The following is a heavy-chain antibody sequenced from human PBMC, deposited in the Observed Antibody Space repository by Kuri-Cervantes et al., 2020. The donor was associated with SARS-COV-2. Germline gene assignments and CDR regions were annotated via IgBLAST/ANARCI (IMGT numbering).Heavy chain of an antibody. D-gene: IGHD6-13*01. CDR2: IYPGDSDT. J-gene: IGHJ3*02. V-gene: IGHV5-51*01. CDR1: GYNFTSYW. CDR3: ARSQGSSWQSDAFDI. Sequence: GESLKISCKGSGYNFTSYWIGWVRQMPGKGLEWMGIIYPGDSDTRYSPSFQGQVTISADKSISTAYLQWSSLKASDTAMYYCARSQGSSWQSDAFDIWGQGTMVTVSS.